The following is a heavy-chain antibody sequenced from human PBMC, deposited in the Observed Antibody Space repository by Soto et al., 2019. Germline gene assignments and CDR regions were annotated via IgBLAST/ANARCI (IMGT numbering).Heavy chain of an antibody. D-gene: IGHD2-21*01. CDR1: GGTFSTYS. J-gene: IGHJ3*02. CDR2: IIPMLGIR. V-gene: IGHV1-69*02. Sequence: QVQLVQSGAEVRKPGSSVKVSCKASGGTFSTYSMFWVRQAPGQGLEWMGRIIPMLGIRNYAQRFQDRVTFTADKSTATAHMELSSLRSEDTALYYCTIGSWSGEVFDIWGQGTMVTVSS. CDR3: TIGSWSGEVFDI.